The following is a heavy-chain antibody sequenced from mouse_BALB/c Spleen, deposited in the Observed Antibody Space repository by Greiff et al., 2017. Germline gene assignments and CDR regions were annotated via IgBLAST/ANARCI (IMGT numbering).Heavy chain of an antibody. D-gene: IGHD1-1*01. CDR1: GYNFTSYW. J-gene: IGHJ3*01. CDR3: ARSDCYSLAY. Sequence: VQLQQPGAELVKPGTSVKLSCKASGYNFTSYWINWVKLRPGQGLEWIGDIYPGSGSTNYNEKFKSKATLTVDTSSSTAYMQLSSLASEDSALYYCARSDCYSLAYWGQGTLVTVSA. V-gene: IGHV1-55*01. CDR2: IYPGSGST.